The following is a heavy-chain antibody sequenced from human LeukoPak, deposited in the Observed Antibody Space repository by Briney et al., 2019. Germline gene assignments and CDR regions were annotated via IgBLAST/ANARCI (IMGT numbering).Heavy chain of an antibody. D-gene: IGHD3-10*01. CDR3: ARLRGFGEYNGMDV. CDR2: IYPGDSDT. CDR1: GYSSTSDW. Sequence: KIACTGSGYSSTSDWIGWVRQLRGEGLGWMGIIYPGDSDTIYSPSFQGRATTTADNSISTAYLQWSSLKAAHTAMYYSARLRGFGEYNGMDVWGQGTTVTVSS. J-gene: IGHJ6*02. V-gene: IGHV5-51*01.